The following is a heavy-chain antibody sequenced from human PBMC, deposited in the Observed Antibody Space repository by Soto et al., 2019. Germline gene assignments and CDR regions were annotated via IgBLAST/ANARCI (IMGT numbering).Heavy chain of an antibody. CDR3: AKYVTPCSGGSCYRNFDY. CDR1: GFTFISYP. V-gene: IGHV3-23*01. J-gene: IGHJ4*02. CDR2: IGAGADTT. Sequence: GGSLRLSCAASGFTFISYPMSWVRQAPGKGLEWVSAIGAGADTTYYADSVKGRFTISRDNYKNTLYLQMNSLRADDTAVYYCAKYVTPCSGGSCYRNFDYWGQGTLVTVSS. D-gene: IGHD2-15*01.